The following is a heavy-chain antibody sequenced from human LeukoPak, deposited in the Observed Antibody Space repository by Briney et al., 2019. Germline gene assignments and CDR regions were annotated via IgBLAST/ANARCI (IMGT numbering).Heavy chain of an antibody. V-gene: IGHV4-4*02. CDR3: ARARPRYCSGGSCYTRYYYYYGMDV. CDR1: GGSISNNW. D-gene: IGHD2-15*01. Sequence: PSETLSLTCGVTGGSISNNWWTWVRQPPGKGLEWIGEISQSARTNYNPSLKSRVTMSIDKSRNQFSLRMTSVTAADTAVYYCARARPRYCSGGSCYTRYYYYYGMDVWGQGTTVTVSS. J-gene: IGHJ6*02. CDR2: ISQSART.